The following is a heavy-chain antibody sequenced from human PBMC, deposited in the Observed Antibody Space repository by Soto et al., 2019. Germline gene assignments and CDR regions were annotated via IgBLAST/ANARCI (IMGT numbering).Heavy chain of an antibody. CDR3: ARDLSYGSGSD. Sequence: QVQLVESGGGVVQPGTSLRLSCAASGFTFSSYGFHWVRQAPGKGLEWVADIWSDGSKQYYADPVKGRFTISRDDSKNTLYLQMNSLTADDTAVYCCARDLSYGSGSDWGQGTLVTVSS. CDR1: GFTFSSYG. D-gene: IGHD3-10*01. J-gene: IGHJ4*02. CDR2: IWSDGSKQ. V-gene: IGHV3-33*01.